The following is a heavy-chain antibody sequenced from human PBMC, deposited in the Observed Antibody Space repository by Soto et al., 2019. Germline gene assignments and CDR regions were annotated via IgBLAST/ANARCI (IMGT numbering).Heavy chain of an antibody. CDR3: ARELQYNWNDGHFAY. CDR1: GGSMNTYY. J-gene: IGHJ4*02. V-gene: IGHV4-59*01. CDR2: VYSSGST. Sequence: SETLSLTCTVSGGSMNTYYWSWIRQPPRKGLQWIGYVYSSGSTKYNPSLKSRVTMSVDTSKNQFSLQLSSVTAADTAVYYCARELQYNWNDGHFAYWGQGNLVTSPQ. D-gene: IGHD1-20*01.